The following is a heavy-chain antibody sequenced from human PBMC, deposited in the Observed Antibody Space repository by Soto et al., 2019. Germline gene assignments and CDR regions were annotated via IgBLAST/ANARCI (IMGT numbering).Heavy chain of an antibody. Sequence: ASVKVSCKASGYTFTSYYMHWVRQAPGQGLEWMGIINPSGGNTNYAQKLQGRVTMTTDTSTSTAYMELRSLRSDDTAVYYCARDPLVGATPLYYYYGMDVWGQGTTVTAP. J-gene: IGHJ6*02. D-gene: IGHD1-26*01. CDR3: ARDPLVGATPLYYYYGMDV. CDR2: INPSGGNT. V-gene: IGHV1-46*01. CDR1: GYTFTSYY.